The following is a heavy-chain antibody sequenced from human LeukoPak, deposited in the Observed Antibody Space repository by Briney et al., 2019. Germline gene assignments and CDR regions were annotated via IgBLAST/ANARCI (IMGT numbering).Heavy chain of an antibody. J-gene: IGHJ4*02. CDR3: ARAGGYCGRISCPYYFDY. D-gene: IGHD2-15*01. CDR1: GYTFTSYG. V-gene: IGHV1-18*01. Sequence: EASVKVSCKASGYTFTSYGISWVRQAPGQGLEWMGWISAYNGNTNYAQKLQGRVTMTTDTSTSTAYVELRSLRSDDTAVYYCARAGGYCGRISCPYYFDYWGQGSLVAVSS. CDR2: ISAYNGNT.